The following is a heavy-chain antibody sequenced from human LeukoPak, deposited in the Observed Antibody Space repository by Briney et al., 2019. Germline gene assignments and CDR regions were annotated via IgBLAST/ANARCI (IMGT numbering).Heavy chain of an antibody. CDR3: VAAYITGNYFDY. V-gene: IGHV1-46*01. Sequence: ASVKVSCKASGYTFTSYYMHWVRQAPGQGLEWMGITNPSGGSTSYAQKFQGRVTMTRDTSTSTVYMELSSLRSEDTAVYYCVAAYITGNYFDYWGQGTLVTVSS. CDR2: TNPSGGST. J-gene: IGHJ4*02. CDR1: GYTFTSYY. D-gene: IGHD1-20*01.